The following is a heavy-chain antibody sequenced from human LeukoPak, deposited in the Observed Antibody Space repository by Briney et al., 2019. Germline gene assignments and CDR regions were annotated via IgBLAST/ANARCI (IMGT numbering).Heavy chain of an antibody. CDR3: ARGQKEYYFDTSGYYNDY. CDR2: IYYSGST. J-gene: IGHJ4*02. CDR1: GGSISSSGYY. V-gene: IGHV4-39*01. Sequence: PSETLSLTCTVSGGSISSSGYYWGWIRQPPGKGLEWIGSIYYSGSTYYNPSLKSRVSISVDTSKNQFSLGLSSVTAADTAVYYCARGQKEYYFDTSGYYNDYWGQGTLVTVSS. D-gene: IGHD3-22*01.